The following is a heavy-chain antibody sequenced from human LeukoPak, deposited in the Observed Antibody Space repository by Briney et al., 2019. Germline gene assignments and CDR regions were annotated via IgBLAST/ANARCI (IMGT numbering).Heavy chain of an antibody. CDR2: TDTSGNYI. V-gene: IGHV3-21*06. CDR1: GFTFSNYG. D-gene: IGHD3-10*01. CDR3: ARGRSITLLRGVAMSDGFDI. Sequence: GGSQRLSCAASGFTFSNYGMNWVRQAPGKGLEWVSFTDTSGNYIYYGDSVKGRFTISRDNARNLLFLQMNGLRAEDTAVYYCARGRSITLLRGVAMSDGFDIWGQGAMVAVSS. J-gene: IGHJ3*02.